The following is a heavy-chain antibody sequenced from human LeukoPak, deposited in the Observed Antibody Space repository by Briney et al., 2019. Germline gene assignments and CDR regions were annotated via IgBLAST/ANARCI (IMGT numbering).Heavy chain of an antibody. D-gene: IGHD6-19*01. V-gene: IGHV3-15*01. CDR3: TAQQWLAPHSYYYGMDV. CDR2: IKSKTGGGTA. CDR1: GFTFSNAW. Sequence: GGSLRLSCAASGFTFSNAWMTWVRQAPGGGLEWVGRIKSKTGGGTADYAAPVKGRFTISRDDSKTTVYLQMNSLKTEDTAAYYCTAQQWLAPHSYYYGMDVWGQGTTVTVSS. J-gene: IGHJ6*02.